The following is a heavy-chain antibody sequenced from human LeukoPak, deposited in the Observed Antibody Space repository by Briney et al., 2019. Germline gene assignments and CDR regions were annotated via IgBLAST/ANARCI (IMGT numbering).Heavy chain of an antibody. Sequence: KPSETLSLTCSVSGGSISSSSYYWGWIRQPPGKGLEWIGSIYYSGSTYYNPSLKSRVTISVDTSKNQFSLKLSSVTAADTAVYYCARQGGGVVVPAALIYWGQGTLVTVSS. D-gene: IGHD2-2*01. CDR2: IYYSGST. J-gene: IGHJ4*02. CDR1: GGSISSSSYY. V-gene: IGHV4-39*01. CDR3: ARQGGGVVVPAALIY.